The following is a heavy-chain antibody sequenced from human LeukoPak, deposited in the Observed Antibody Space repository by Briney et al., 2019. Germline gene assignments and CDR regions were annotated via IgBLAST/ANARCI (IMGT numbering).Heavy chain of an antibody. CDR3: AKVFVLMRGTPENWFDP. Sequence: GGSLRLSCAASGFTFSNYAIHWVRQAPGKGLEWVAVISDHGSEKYYADSVRGRFTISRDNSMDTLYLQMNSLRDEDTAIYFCAKVFVLMRGTPENWFDPWGQGTLVTVPS. CDR2: ISDHGSEK. CDR1: GFTFSNYA. D-gene: IGHD1-14*01. J-gene: IGHJ5*02. V-gene: IGHV3-30*18.